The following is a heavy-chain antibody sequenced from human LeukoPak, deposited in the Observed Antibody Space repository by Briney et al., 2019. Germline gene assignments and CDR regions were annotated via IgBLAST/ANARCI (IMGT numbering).Heavy chain of an antibody. V-gene: IGHV3-33*01. CDR3: AREAGYSYGSDLDY. CDR1: GFTFSSYG. CDR2: IWYDGSNK. D-gene: IGHD5-18*01. J-gene: IGHJ4*02. Sequence: GGSLRHSCAASGFTFSSYGMHWVRRAPGKGLEWVAVIWYDGSNKYYADSVKGRFTISRDNSKNTLYLQMNSLRAEDTAVYYCAREAGYSYGSDLDYWGQGTLVTVSS.